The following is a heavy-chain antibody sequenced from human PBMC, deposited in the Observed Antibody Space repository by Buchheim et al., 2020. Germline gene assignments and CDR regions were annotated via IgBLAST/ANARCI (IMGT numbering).Heavy chain of an antibody. CDR1: GFTFSSYG. J-gene: IGHJ4*02. CDR2: IWYDGSNK. D-gene: IGHD6-25*01. CDR3: ARDQAATRSLDY. Sequence: QVQLVESGGGVVQPGRSLRLSCAASGFTFSSYGMHWVRQAPGKGLEWVAVIWYDGSNKYYADSVKGRFTISRDNSKNTLYQQMNSRGDEEAVVYYCARDQAATRSLDYWGQGTL. V-gene: IGHV3-33*01.